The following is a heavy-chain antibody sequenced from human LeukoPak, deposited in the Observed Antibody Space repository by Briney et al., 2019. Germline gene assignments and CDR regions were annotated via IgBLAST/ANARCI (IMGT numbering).Heavy chain of an antibody. CDR1: GFTFSSYG. D-gene: IGHD3-10*01. J-gene: IGHJ4*02. CDR3: AKGVTMVRGVISRYFDY. Sequence: GRSLRLSCAASGFTFSSYGMHWVRQAPGKGLEWVAVISYDGSNKYYADSVKGRFTISRDNSKNTLYLQMNSLRAEDTAVYYSAKGVTMVRGVISRYFDYWGQGTLVTVPS. V-gene: IGHV3-30*18. CDR2: ISYDGSNK.